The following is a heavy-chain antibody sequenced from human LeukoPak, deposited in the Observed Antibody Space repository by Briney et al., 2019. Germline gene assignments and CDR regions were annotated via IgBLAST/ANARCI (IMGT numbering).Heavy chain of an antibody. J-gene: IGHJ4*02. D-gene: IGHD3-10*01. V-gene: IGHV4-39*01. CDR3: ARHRWMEVYGSGSYYVDY. CDR2: IYHSRST. Sequence: SETLSRTCTVSGGSISTSSYYWGWIRQPPEKGLEWIGSIYHSRSTYYNASLKSRATISADTSKNQFSLKLSSVTAADTAVYYCARHRWMEVYGSGSYYVDYWGQGTLVTVSS. CDR1: GGSISTSSYY.